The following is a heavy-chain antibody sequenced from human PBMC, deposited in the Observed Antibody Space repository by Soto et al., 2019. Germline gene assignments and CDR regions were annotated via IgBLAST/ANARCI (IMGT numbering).Heavy chain of an antibody. CDR1: GGSISSGGYS. CDR2: IYHSGST. CDR3: AAGGGLPRYY. D-gene: IGHD5-12*01. J-gene: IGHJ4*02. Sequence: QLQLQESGSGLVKPSQTLSLTCAVSGGSISSGGYSWSWIRQPPGKGLEWIGYIYHSGSTYYNPAPKDRVTISVDRSKNQFSLKLSSVTAADTAVYSCAAGGGLPRYYWGQGTLVTVSS. V-gene: IGHV4-30-2*01.